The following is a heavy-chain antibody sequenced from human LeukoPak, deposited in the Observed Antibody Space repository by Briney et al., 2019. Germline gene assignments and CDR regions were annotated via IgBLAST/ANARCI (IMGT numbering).Heavy chain of an antibody. CDR2: IYYSGST. CDR3: ARRRYYDSSGYWFDY. V-gene: IGHV4-39*01. Sequence: KASETLSLTCTVSGGSISSSSYYWGWIRQPLGKGLEWIGSIYYSGSTYYNPSLKSRVTISVDTSKNQFSLKLSSVTAADTAVYYCARRRYYDSSGYWFDYWGQGTLVTVSS. CDR1: GGSISSSSYY. J-gene: IGHJ4*02. D-gene: IGHD3-22*01.